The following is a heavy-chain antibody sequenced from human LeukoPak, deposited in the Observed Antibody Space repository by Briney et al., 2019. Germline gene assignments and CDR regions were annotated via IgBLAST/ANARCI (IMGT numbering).Heavy chain of an antibody. V-gene: IGHV3-66*01. J-gene: IGHJ3*02. CDR1: GFTVSSNY. CDR3: AQARRTGYAFDI. Sequence: GGSLRLSCAASGFTVSSNYMSWVRQAPGKGLEWVSVIYSGGSTYYADSVKGRLTISGDNSKNTLYLQMNSLRAEDTAVYYCAQARRTGYAFDIWGQGTMVTVSS. CDR2: IYSGGST. D-gene: IGHD2-8*02.